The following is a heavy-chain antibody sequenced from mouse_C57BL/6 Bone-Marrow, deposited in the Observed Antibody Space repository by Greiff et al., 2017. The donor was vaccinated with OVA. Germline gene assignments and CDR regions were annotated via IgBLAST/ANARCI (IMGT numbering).Heavy chain of an antibody. J-gene: IGHJ4*01. Sequence: QVQLQQPGTELVKPGASVKLSCKASGYTFTSYWMHWVRQRPGQGLEGLGNINPGKGGTNYNEKFKSKATLTVAKSSSTAYMQLSSLTSEDSAVYYCARDYYGSSSTVYWGQGTSVTVSS. V-gene: IGHV1-53*01. D-gene: IGHD1-1*01. CDR1: GYTFTSYW. CDR2: INPGKGGT. CDR3: ARDYYGSSSTVY.